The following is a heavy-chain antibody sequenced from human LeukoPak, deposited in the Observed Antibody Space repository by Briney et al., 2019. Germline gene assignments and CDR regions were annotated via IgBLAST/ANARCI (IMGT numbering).Heavy chain of an antibody. CDR1: GYTFTNYD. CDR2: MNPNSGNT. V-gene: IGHV1-8*01. CDR3: AREGYSSSYYYMDV. Sequence: GASVKVSCKASGYTFTNYDINWVRQATGQGLEWMGWMNPNSGNTGYAQKFQGRVTITRNTSISTAYMELSSLRSEDTAVYYCAREGYSSSYYYMDVWGKGTTVTVSS. D-gene: IGHD6-6*01. J-gene: IGHJ6*03.